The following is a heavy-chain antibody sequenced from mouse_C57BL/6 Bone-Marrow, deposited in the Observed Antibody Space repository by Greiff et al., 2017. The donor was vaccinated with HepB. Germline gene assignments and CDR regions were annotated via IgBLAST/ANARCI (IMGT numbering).Heavy chain of an antibody. CDR2: IYPGDGDT. J-gene: IGHJ2*01. CDR1: GYAFSSSW. D-gene: IGHD1-1*01. CDR3: ATTVVDY. V-gene: IGHV1-82*01. Sequence: VQLQHSGPELVKPGASVKISCKASGYAFSSSWMNWVKQRPGKGLEWIGRIYPGDGDTNYNGKFKGKATLTADKSSSTAYMQLSSLTSEDSAVYFCATTVVDYWGQGTTLTVSS.